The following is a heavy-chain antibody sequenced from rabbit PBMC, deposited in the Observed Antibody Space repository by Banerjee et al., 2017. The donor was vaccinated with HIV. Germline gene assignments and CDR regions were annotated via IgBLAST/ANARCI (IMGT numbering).Heavy chain of an antibody. CDR1: EIDFSDYYY. CDR2: TYTGGTDIS. J-gene: IGHJ3*01. Sequence: QSLEESGGDLVKPEGSLTLTCTASEIDFSDYYYICWVRQAPGKGLEWIGCTYTGGTDISYYASWAKGRFTISKTSSTTVTLQMTSLTAADTATYFCARADYAGAGFDLWGQGTLVTVS. V-gene: IGHV1S40*01. CDR3: ARADYAGAGFDL. D-gene: IGHD4-2*01.